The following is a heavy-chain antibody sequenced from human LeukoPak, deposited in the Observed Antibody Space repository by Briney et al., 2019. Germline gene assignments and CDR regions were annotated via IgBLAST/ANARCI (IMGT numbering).Heavy chain of an antibody. Sequence: PGGSLRLSCAASGFSFSTYYMNWVRLAPGKGLEWVSTISNANTYIYYVDSVRGRFTISRDNAQNSLYLQMNSLRAEDSAVYFCARAGMQYYGSGTYYNFDYWGQGTLVTVSS. CDR2: ISNANTYI. V-gene: IGHV3-21*01. CDR3: ARAGMQYYGSGTYYNFDY. J-gene: IGHJ4*02. D-gene: IGHD3-10*01. CDR1: GFSFSTYY.